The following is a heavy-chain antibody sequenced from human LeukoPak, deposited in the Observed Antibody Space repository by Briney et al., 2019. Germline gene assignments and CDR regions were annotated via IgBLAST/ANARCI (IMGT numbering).Heavy chain of an antibody. CDR2: ISGSGGST. J-gene: IGHJ4*02. CDR3: AKDRLRYFDWLDHFDY. Sequence: GRSLRLSCAASGFTFSSYAMSWVRQAPGEGLEWVSAISGSGGSTYYADSVTGRFTISRDNSKNTLYLQMNSLRAEDTAVYYCAKDRLRYFDWLDHFDYWGQGTLVTVSS. V-gene: IGHV3-23*01. D-gene: IGHD3-9*01. CDR1: GFTFSSYA.